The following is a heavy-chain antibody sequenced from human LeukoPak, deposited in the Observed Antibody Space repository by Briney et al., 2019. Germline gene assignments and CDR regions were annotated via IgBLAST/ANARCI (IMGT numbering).Heavy chain of an antibody. D-gene: IGHD3-10*01. CDR1: AGSIRSHY. CDR2: TSNTGTT. CDR3: ASSPSVEAAREYLNH. J-gene: IGHJ4*02. Sequence: SGTLSLTCSVSAGSIRSHYWNWLRQPPGKGLEWIGYTSNTGTTNYNPSLKSRVVISLDTSKSQFSLRLSSVTAADTAGYWWASSPSVEAAREYLNHWGQGTLVTVSS. V-gene: IGHV4-4*09.